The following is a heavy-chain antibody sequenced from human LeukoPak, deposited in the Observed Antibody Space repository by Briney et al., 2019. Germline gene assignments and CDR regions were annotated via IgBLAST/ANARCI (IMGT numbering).Heavy chain of an antibody. D-gene: IGHD6-13*01. J-gene: IGHJ4*02. CDR2: IYYSGTT. Sequence: SETLSLTCTVSGGSISNYYRNWIRQPPGKGLEWIGYIYYSGTTNYNPSLKSRVSMSVDTSKNQFSLKLSSVTAADTAVYYCARSISGGSWYFDYWGQGTLVTVSS. CDR1: GGSISNYY. CDR3: ARSISGGSWYFDY. V-gene: IGHV4-59*08.